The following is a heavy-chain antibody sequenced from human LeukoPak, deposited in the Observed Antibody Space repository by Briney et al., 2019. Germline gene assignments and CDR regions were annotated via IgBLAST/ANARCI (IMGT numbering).Heavy chain of an antibody. Sequence: PSETLSLTCTVSGGSISSYYWSWIRQPPGKGLEWIGYIYYSGSTNYNPSLKSRVTISVDTSKSQFSLKLSSVTAADTAVYYCAREERSSWFFDYWGQGTLVTVSS. J-gene: IGHJ4*02. CDR3: AREERSSWFFDY. V-gene: IGHV4-59*01. CDR2: IYYSGST. D-gene: IGHD6-13*01. CDR1: GGSISSYY.